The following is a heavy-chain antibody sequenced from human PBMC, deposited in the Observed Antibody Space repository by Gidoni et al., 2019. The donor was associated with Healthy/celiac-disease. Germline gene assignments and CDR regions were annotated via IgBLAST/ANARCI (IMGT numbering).Heavy chain of an antibody. CDR3: AKDTGSGDYGSPDYYYYGMDV. CDR1: GFTFADYA. Sequence: EVQLVESGGGLVQPGRSLRLSCAASGFTFADYAMHWVRQAPGKGLEWVSGISWNSGSIGYADSVKGRFTISRDNAKNSLYLQMNSLRAEDTALYYCAKDTGSGDYGSPDYYYYGMDVWGQGTTVTVSS. V-gene: IGHV3-9*01. J-gene: IGHJ6*02. CDR2: ISWNSGSI. D-gene: IGHD4-17*01.